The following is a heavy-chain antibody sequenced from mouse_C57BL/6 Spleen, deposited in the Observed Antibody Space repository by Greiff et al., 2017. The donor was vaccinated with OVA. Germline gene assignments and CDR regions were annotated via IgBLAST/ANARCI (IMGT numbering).Heavy chain of an antibody. J-gene: IGHJ4*01. D-gene: IGHD1-3*01. CDR3: ARLEGKGGAMDY. Sequence: QVQLKQSGAELVKPGASVKISCKASGYAFSSYWLNWVKRRPGKGLGGIGQIYPGDGDTNYNGKFKGKATLTADKSSSTAYMQLSSLTSEDSAVYFCARLEGKGGAMDYWGQGTSVTVSS. CDR2: IYPGDGDT. V-gene: IGHV1-80*01. CDR1: GYAFSSYW.